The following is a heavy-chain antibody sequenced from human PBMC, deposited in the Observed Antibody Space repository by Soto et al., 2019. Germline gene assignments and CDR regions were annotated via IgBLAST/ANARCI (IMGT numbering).Heavy chain of an antibody. J-gene: IGHJ4*02. Sequence: VQLVESGGGVVQPGRSLRLSCAASGFTFSNYEMSWVRQAPGKGLQWVSYISTSGSSIYYADSVKGRFTISRDNAKNSLYLQMNSLRAEDTAVYYCARENYDTSGYFLDYWGQGTLVTVSS. D-gene: IGHD3-22*01. V-gene: IGHV3-48*03. CDR1: GFTFSNYE. CDR2: ISTSGSSI. CDR3: ARENYDTSGYFLDY.